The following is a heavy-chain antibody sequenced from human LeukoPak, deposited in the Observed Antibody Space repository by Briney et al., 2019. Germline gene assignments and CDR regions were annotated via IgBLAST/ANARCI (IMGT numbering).Heavy chain of an antibody. J-gene: IGHJ4*02. CDR3: AKDSGPQVGATSYLDY. CDR1: GFIFDDYA. CDR2: ISWNSGSI. V-gene: IGHV3-9*03. Sequence: PGGSLRLSCAASGFIFDDYAMHWVRQAPGKGLEWVSGISWNSGSIGYADSVKGRFTISRDNAKNSLYLQMNSLRAEDMALYYCAKDSGPQVGATSYLDYWGQGTLVTVSS. D-gene: IGHD1-26*01.